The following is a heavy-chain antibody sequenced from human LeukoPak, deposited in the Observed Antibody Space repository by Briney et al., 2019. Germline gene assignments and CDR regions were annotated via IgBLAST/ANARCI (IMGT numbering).Heavy chain of an antibody. CDR2: ISGSGGST. CDR3: AKDLWFGEPTDGMDV. Sequence: GASLRLSCAASGFTFSSYAMSWVPQAPGKGLEWVSAISGSGGSTYYADSVKGRFTISRDNSKNTLYLQMNSLRAEDTAVYYCAKDLWFGEPTDGMDVWGKGTTVTVSS. CDR1: GFTFSSYA. V-gene: IGHV3-23*01. J-gene: IGHJ6*04. D-gene: IGHD3-10*01.